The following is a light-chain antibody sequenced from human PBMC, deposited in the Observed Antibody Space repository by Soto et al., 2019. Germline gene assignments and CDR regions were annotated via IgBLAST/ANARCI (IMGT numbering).Light chain of an antibody. CDR1: QSLLHSSDNRNY. J-gene: IGKJ1*01. CDR3: QQYYSTPWT. Sequence: EIVMAQFPETLAVSVGERATIKCRSSQSLLHSSDNRNYLTWYQQKPGQPPKVLIYWASTRQSGVPDRFSGSGSGTDFTLTINSLQAEDVAVYYCQQYYSTPWTFGQGTKVDIK. V-gene: IGKV4-1*01. CDR2: WAS.